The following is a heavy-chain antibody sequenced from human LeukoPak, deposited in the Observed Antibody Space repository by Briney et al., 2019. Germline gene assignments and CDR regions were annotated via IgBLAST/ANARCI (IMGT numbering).Heavy chain of an antibody. V-gene: IGHV4-59*01. CDR3: ARVLYSSSWRYYYYYYGMDV. Sequence: PSETLSLTCTVSGGSISSYYWSWIRQPPGKGLEWIGYIHYSGSTNYNPSLKSRVTISVDTSKNQFSLKLSSVTAADTAVYYCARVLYSSSWRYYYYYYGMDVWGQGTTVTVSS. CDR1: GGSISSYY. CDR2: IHYSGST. J-gene: IGHJ6*02. D-gene: IGHD6-13*01.